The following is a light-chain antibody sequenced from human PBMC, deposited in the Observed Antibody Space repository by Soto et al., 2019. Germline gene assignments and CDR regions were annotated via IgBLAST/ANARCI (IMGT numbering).Light chain of an antibody. V-gene: IGKV3-20*01. CDR2: GAS. Sequence: EIVLKQSPGTLSLSPGERATLSCRASQSVTSNYLAWYQQKPGQAPRLLIFGASSRATGIPAKFSGSGSGTDFTVTISRLEPDDFAIYYCQRYGGPTWTFGQGTRVEIK. CDR1: QSVTSNY. J-gene: IGKJ1*01. CDR3: QRYGGPTWT.